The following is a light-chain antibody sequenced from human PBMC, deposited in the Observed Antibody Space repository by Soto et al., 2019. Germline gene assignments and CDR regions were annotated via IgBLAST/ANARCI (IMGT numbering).Light chain of an antibody. Sequence: QSVLTQPASVSGSPGQAITISCTGTSSDVVGYNYVSWYQQHPGKAPKLMIYDVSNRPSGVSNRFSGSKSGNTASLTISGLQAEDEADYYRSSYTSSSTLVVFGGGTQLTVL. CDR3: SSYTSSSTLVV. CDR2: DVS. V-gene: IGLV2-14*01. CDR1: SSDVVGYNY. J-gene: IGLJ2*01.